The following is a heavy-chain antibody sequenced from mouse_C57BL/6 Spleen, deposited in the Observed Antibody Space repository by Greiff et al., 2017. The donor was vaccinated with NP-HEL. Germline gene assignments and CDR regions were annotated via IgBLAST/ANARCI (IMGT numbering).Heavy chain of an antibody. Sequence: VQLQQSGPELVKPGASVKISCKASGYAFSSSWMNWVKQRPGTGLEWIGRIYPGDGDTNYNGKFKGKATLTADTSSSTAYMQLSSLTSEDSAVYFCARCYYYGSRRGYFVVWGTGTTVTVAS. J-gene: IGHJ1*03. CDR2: IYPGDGDT. D-gene: IGHD1-1*01. CDR1: GYAFSSSW. V-gene: IGHV1-82*01. CDR3: ARCYYYGSRRGYFVV.